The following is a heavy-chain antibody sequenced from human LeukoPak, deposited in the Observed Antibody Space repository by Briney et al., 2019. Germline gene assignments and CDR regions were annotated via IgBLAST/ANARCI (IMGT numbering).Heavy chain of an antibody. J-gene: IGHJ6*02. CDR3: VRGTGY. Sequence: GGSLRLPCSVSGFTFSTYVMHWVRQAPGKGLEYVSAISSNGDNTYYADSVKGRFTISRDNSKNTLYLQMSSLRADDTAVYYCVRGTGYWGQGTTVTVSS. D-gene: IGHD5-12*01. V-gene: IGHV3-64D*06. CDR2: ISSNGDNT. CDR1: GFTFSTYV.